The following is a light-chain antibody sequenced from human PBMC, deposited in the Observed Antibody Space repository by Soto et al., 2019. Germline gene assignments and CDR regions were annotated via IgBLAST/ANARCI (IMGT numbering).Light chain of an antibody. CDR1: QGVSAY. V-gene: IGKV1-39*01. J-gene: IGKJ2*01. CDR3: QQSYKTPHT. Sequence: DIQMTQSPSSLSASVRDRVTITCRASQGVSAYLLWYQQRQGTAPRLLIYAASNFVSGVPSRFSGSGSGTTFTLTISSLQPEDFATYYCQQSYKTPHTFGQGTKLETK. CDR2: AAS.